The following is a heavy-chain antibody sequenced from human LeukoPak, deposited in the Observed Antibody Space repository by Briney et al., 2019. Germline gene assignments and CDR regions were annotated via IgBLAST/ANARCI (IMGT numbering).Heavy chain of an antibody. CDR2: INHSGST. V-gene: IGHV4-34*01. D-gene: IGHD3-3*01. Sequence: SETLSLTCAVYGGSFSGYYWSWTRQPPGKGLEWIGEINHSGSTNYNPSLKSRVTISVDTSKNQFSLKLSSVTAADTAVYYCARGGRGFWSGYAARAFDIWGQGTMVTVSS. CDR1: GGSFSGYY. CDR3: ARGGRGFWSGYAARAFDI. J-gene: IGHJ3*02.